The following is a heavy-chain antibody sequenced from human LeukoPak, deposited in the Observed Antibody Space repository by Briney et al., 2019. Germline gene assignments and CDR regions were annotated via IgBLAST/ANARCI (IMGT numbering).Heavy chain of an antibody. CDR2: ISDSGDST. CDR3: AKTAGTLDY. CDR1: GFTFSSYA. Sequence: GGSLRLSCAASGFTFSSYAVTWVRQAPGKGLEWVSGISDSGDSTYYAGSVKGRFTLSRDNSKNTLYLQMKGLRVEDTAVYYCAKTAGTLDYWGQGTLVTVSS. D-gene: IGHD6-13*01. V-gene: IGHV3-23*01. J-gene: IGHJ4*02.